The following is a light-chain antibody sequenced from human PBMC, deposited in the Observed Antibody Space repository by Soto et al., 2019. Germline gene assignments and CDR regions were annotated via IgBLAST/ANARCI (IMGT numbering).Light chain of an antibody. V-gene: IGLV2-14*01. Sequence: ALTQPASVSGSPGQSITISCTGTSSDVGGYNYVSWYQQHPGKAPKLMIYEVSNRPSGVSNRFSGSKSGNTASLTISGLQAEXEXDXXCXXXTSVRTDVFGTGTKVTVL. J-gene: IGLJ1*01. CDR1: SSDVGGYNY. CDR3: XXXTSVRTDV. CDR2: EVS.